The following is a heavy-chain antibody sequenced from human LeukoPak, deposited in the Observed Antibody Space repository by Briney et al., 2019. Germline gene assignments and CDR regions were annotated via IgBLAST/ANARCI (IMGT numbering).Heavy chain of an antibody. CDR1: GGSISSRTYY. J-gene: IGHJ6*03. D-gene: IGHD6-6*01. CDR2: IYYSGTT. Sequence: PSGTLSLTCTVSGGSISSRTYYWGWIRQPPGKGLEWIATIYYSGTTYYNPSLKSRVTISLETSKNQFSLNLSSVTAADTAIYYCARDFSSSSTVYYYYYMDVWGKGTTVTVPS. CDR3: ARDFSSSSTVYYYYYMDV. V-gene: IGHV4-39*07.